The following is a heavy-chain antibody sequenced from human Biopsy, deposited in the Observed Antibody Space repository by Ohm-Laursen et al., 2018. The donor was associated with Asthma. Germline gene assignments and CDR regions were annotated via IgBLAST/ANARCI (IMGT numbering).Heavy chain of an antibody. V-gene: IGHV3-30*18. Sequence: SLRLSCAASGFTFSSYGMHWVRQAPGKGLEWVAVMSFDGRQTYYADSVKGRFTISRDNFRNTLYVEMSSLRPEDSATYYCAKDRFDGSVTSHYYYYGIDVWGQGTAVTVSS. J-gene: IGHJ6*02. CDR1: GFTFSSYG. CDR2: MSFDGRQT. CDR3: AKDRFDGSVTSHYYYYGIDV. D-gene: IGHD3-10*01.